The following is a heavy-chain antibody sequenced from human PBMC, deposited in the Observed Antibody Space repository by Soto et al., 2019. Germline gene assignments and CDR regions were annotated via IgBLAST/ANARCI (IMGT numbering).Heavy chain of an antibody. CDR2: MNPNSGNT. CDR3: ARGPGIVAAMTLYYYYGMDV. Sequence: QVQLVQSGAEVKKPGASVKVSCKASGYTFTSYDINWVRQATGQGLEWMGWMNPNSGNTGYAQKFQGRVTMTRNTSIVTAYMELSSLRSEDTAVYYCARGPGIVAAMTLYYYYGMDVWGHGTTVTVSS. D-gene: IGHD2-21*01. J-gene: IGHJ6*02. CDR1: GYTFTSYD. V-gene: IGHV1-8*01.